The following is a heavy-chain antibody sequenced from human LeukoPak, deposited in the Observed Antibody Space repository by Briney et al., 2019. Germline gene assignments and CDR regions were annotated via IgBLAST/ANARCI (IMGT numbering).Heavy chain of an antibody. Sequence: ASVTLSCKASGNTFNTYYMHWVRQAPGHGLEWMGVIIPDGDIATYAQKFQGRVTMTRDPSTSTVSMELSGLRSEDTAVYYCARDCHTGSRFLANMGAFDIWGQGTLVTVSS. J-gene: IGHJ3*02. CDR2: IIPDGDIA. D-gene: IGHD3-3*01. CDR3: ARDCHTGSRFLANMGAFDI. CDR1: GNTFNTYY. V-gene: IGHV1-46*02.